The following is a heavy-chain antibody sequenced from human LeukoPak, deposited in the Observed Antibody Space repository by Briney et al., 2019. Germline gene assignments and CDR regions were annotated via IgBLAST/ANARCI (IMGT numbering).Heavy chain of an antibody. CDR1: GFTFSSYT. Sequence: GGSLRLSCAASGFTFSSYTMNWVRQAPGKGLEWVSSIAGSSGYISYADSVKGRFTISRDNAKKSLYLQMTSLTAEDTAVYYCARARGAYCGGDCYLGFDYWRGGTRDTVFS. J-gene: IGHJ4*01. V-gene: IGHV3-21*01. D-gene: IGHD2-21*02. CDR3: ARARGAYCGGDCYLGFDY. CDR2: IAGSSGYI.